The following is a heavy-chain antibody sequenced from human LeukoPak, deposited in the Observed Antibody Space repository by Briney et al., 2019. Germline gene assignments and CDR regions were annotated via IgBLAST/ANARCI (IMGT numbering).Heavy chain of an antibody. D-gene: IGHD3/OR15-3a*01. J-gene: IGHJ4*02. CDR1: GFTFSSYG. Sequence: TGGSLRLSCAASGFTFSSYGMSWVRQAPGKGLEWIGSIYYSGNTYYNASLKSQVSISIGTSKNQFSLRLTSVTAADTAVYYCARQTGSGLFILPGGQGTLVTVSS. V-gene: IGHV4-39*01. CDR2: IYYSGNT. CDR3: ARQTGSGLFILP.